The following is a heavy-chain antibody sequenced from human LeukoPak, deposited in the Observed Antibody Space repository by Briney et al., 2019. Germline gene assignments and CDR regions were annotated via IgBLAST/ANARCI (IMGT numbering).Heavy chain of an antibody. V-gene: IGHV4-34*01. D-gene: IGHD2-21*01. CDR1: GGSFSGYY. Sequence: SEALSLTCAVYGGSFSGYYWSWIRQPPGKGLEWIGEINHSGSTNYNPSLKSRVTISVDTSKNQFSLKLSSVTAADTAVYYCAREKGTIRKRYFDYWGQGTLVTVSS. CDR3: AREKGTIRKRYFDY. J-gene: IGHJ4*02. CDR2: INHSGST.